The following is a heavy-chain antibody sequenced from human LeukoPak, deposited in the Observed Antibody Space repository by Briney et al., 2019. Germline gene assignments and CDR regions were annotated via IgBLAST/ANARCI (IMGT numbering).Heavy chain of an antibody. J-gene: IGHJ5*02. CDR3: ARDTDKRGNWFDP. V-gene: IGHV4-59*01. CDR2: IYYSGST. CDR1: GGSISSYY. Sequence: SETLSLTCTVSGGSISSYYWSWIRQPPGKGLEWIGYIYYSGSTNYNPSLKSRVTISVDTSKNQFSLKLSSVTAADTAVYYRARDTDKRGNWFDPWGQGTLATVSS. D-gene: IGHD2-15*01.